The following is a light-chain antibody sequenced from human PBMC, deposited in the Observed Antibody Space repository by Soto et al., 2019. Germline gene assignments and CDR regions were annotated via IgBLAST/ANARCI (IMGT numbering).Light chain of an antibody. V-gene: IGLV2-8*01. CDR1: STDVGGYNY. Sequence: QSALTQPPSASGSPGQSVTISCTGTSTDVGGYNYVPWYQQYPGTAPKLMIYDVSKRPSGVPDRFSGSKSGKSASLTVSGLQHEDEADYYCTSYAGSNVWVFGGGTKLTVL. CDR2: DVS. CDR3: TSYAGSNVWV. J-gene: IGLJ3*02.